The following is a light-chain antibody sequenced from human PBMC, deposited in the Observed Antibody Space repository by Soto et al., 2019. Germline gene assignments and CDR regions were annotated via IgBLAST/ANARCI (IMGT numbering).Light chain of an antibody. CDR3: RSYTSSSTPH. V-gene: IGLV2-14*01. CDR1: SSDVGGYNY. CDR2: DVS. J-gene: IGLJ1*01. Sequence: QSALTQPASVSGSPGQSITISCTGTSSDVGGYNYVSWYQQHPGKAPKLMIYDVSNRPSGVSNRFSGSKSGNTASLTISGLQAEDEADYYCRSYTSSSTPHFGTGTKLTVL.